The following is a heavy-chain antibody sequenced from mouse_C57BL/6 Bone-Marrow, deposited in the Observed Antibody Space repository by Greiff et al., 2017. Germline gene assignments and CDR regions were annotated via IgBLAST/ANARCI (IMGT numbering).Heavy chain of an antibody. Sequence: VLLQQSGPELVKPGPSVTISCTASGYTFTDDYMNCLMRSHGRSLEWIGDIKPNNGGTSYNPKFKGKATLTVDTSSSTAYMEFRSLTSEDSAVYYCARPVVAVYYFDYWGQGTTLTVSS. D-gene: IGHD1-1*01. CDR3: ARPVVAVYYFDY. CDR1: GYTFTDDY. V-gene: IGHV1-26*01. J-gene: IGHJ2*01. CDR2: IKPNNGGT.